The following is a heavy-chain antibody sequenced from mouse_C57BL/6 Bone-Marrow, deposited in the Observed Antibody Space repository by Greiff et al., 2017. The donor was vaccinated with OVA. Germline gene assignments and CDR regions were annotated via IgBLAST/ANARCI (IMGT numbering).Heavy chain of an antibody. D-gene: IGHD1-1*01. CDR3: ARTYGRCDY. Sequence: VQLKESGGDLVKPGGSLKLSCAASGFTFSSYGMSWVRQTPDKRLEWVATISSGGSYTYYPDSVKGRFTISRDNAKNTLYLQMSSLKSEDTAMYYCARTYGRCDYWGQGTTLTVSS. J-gene: IGHJ2*01. V-gene: IGHV5-6*01. CDR2: ISSGGSYT. CDR1: GFTFSSYG.